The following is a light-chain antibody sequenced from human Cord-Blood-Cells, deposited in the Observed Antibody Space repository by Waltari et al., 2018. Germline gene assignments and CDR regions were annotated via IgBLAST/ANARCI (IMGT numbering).Light chain of an antibody. CDR3: CSYAGSSTYVV. CDR1: SSDVGSYNL. V-gene: IGLV2-23*01. CDR2: EGS. J-gene: IGLJ2*01. Sequence: QSALTQPASVSGSPGQSITISCTGTSSDVGSYNLVSWYQQHPGKAPKLMIYEGSKRPSGVSNRFSGSKYGNTASLTISGLQAEDEAEYYCCSYAGSSTYVVFGGGTKLTVL.